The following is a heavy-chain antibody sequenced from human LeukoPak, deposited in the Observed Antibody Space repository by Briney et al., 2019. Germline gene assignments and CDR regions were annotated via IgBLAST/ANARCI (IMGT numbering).Heavy chain of an antibody. V-gene: IGHV3-9*01. CDR3: AKGSIAAVAGSFFDY. J-gene: IGHJ4*02. D-gene: IGHD6-19*01. Sequence: GSSLRLSCAASGFTFDDYAMHWVRQAPGKGLEWVSGLSWNSGSIGYADSVKGRFTISRDNAKNSLYLQMNSLRAEDTALYYCAKGSIAAVAGSFFDYWGQGTLVAVSS. CDR2: LSWNSGSI. CDR1: GFTFDDYA.